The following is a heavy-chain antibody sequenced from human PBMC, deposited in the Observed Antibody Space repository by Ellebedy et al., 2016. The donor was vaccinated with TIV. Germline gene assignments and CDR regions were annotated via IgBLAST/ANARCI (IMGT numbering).Heavy chain of an antibody. CDR2: IYPGDSDT. D-gene: IGHD6-19*01. CDR3: ARREMSSGWPFDY. CDR1: GYTFTTYW. J-gene: IGHJ4*02. V-gene: IGHV5-51*01. Sequence: GESLKISCKGSGYTFTTYWIAWVRQMPGKGLEWMGIIYPGDSDTRYSPSFQGQVTISADKSTAYLQWSSLKASDSAMYYCARREMSSGWPFDYWGQGTLVTVFS.